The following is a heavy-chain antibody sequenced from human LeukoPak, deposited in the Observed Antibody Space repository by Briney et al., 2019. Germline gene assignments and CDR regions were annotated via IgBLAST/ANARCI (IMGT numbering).Heavy chain of an antibody. CDR2: ISSSGSTI. J-gene: IGHJ4*02. CDR3: ARDGARGYSSGWYAY. D-gene: IGHD6-19*01. Sequence: PGGSLRLSCAAPGFTFSSYEMNWVRQAPGKGLEWVSYISSSGSTIYYADSVKGRFTISRDNAKNSLYLQMNSLRAEDTAVYYCARDGARGYSSGWYAYWGQGTLVTVSS. V-gene: IGHV3-48*03. CDR1: GFTFSSYE.